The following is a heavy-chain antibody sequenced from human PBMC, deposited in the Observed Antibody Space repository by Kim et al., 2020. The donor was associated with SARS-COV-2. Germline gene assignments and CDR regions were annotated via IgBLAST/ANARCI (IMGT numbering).Heavy chain of an antibody. CDR3: ARGVLYGMDV. CDR1: GFTFNTYA. D-gene: IGHD1-1*01. V-gene: IGHV3-23*01. J-gene: IGHJ6*02. Sequence: GGSLRLFCAASGFTFNTYALNWVRQAPGKGLEWVSSISRSGDTSYYADSLKGRFTISRDNSKNTLYLQMNSLRAEDTAVYYCARGVLYGMDVWGQGTTVTVSS. CDR2: ISRSGDTS.